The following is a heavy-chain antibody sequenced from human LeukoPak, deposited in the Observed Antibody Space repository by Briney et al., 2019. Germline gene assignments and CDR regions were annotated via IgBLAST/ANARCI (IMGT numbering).Heavy chain of an antibody. D-gene: IGHD3-10*01. CDR1: GFTFSSYA. CDR3: SRGGRLGSGSDYFDY. J-gene: IGHJ4*02. CDR2: ISYDGGNK. Sequence: PGGSLRLSCAASGFTFSSYAMHWVRQAPGKGLEWVAVISYDGGNKYYADSVKGRFTISRDNSKSTLYVQVNSLRAEDTAVYYCSRGGRLGSGSDYFDYWGQGTLVTVSS. V-gene: IGHV3-30-3*01.